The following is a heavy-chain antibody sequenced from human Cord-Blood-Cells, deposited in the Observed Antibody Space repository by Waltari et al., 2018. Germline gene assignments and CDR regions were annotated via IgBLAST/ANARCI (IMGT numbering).Heavy chain of an antibody. J-gene: IGHJ3*02. Sequence: QLQLQESGPGLVKPSETLSLTCTVSGGSISSSSYYCGWIRQPPGTGLEWIGSIYYSGSTYYNPSLKSRVTISVDTSKNQFSLKLSSVTAADTAVYYCARHDPTDYDFWSGYAFDIWGQGTMVTVSS. V-gene: IGHV4-39*01. D-gene: IGHD3-3*01. CDR1: GGSISSSSYY. CDR3: ARHDPTDYDFWSGYAFDI. CDR2: IYYSGST.